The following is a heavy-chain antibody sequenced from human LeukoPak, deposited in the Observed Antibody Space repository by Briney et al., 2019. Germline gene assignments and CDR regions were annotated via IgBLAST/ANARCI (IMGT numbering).Heavy chain of an antibody. CDR3: ARREGD. CDR2: IFTSGTT. V-gene: IGHV4-4*07. CDR1: GGSISSYY. J-gene: IGHJ1*01. Sequence: SETLSLTCTVSGGSISSYYWSWLRQPAGKGLEWIGRIFTSGTTNYNPSLKSRVTMSVDTSRNQFSLTLSSVTAADTAVYYCARREGDWGQGTLVTVSS.